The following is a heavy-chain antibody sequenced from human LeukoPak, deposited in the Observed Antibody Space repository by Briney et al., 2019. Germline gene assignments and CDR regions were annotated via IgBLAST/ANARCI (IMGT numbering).Heavy chain of an antibody. Sequence: GGSLRLSCAASGFIFTSYAMNWVRKAPGKGLEWVAVISFDGSDKYYADSVPGRFTISRDNSKNTLYLQMNSLRAEDTAVYYCARDDCSGGSCYSFQGYWGQGTLVTVSS. CDR1: GFIFTSYA. CDR3: ARDDCSGGSCYSFQGY. J-gene: IGHJ4*02. D-gene: IGHD2-15*01. CDR2: ISFDGSDK. V-gene: IGHV3-30-3*01.